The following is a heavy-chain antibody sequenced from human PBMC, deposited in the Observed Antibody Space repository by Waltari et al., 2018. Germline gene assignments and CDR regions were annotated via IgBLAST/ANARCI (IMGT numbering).Heavy chain of an antibody. CDR1: GGSFSGSS. V-gene: IGHV4-34*02. Sequence: QMQVQQWGAGLLKPSETLSLTCTVYGGSFSGSSWSWIRQSPGKGLEWIGEINPSGTTNVKASLQSRVTISVDTSKSHFSLKLTSVTAADTALYYCARENGSGWYWFDPWGQGIPVTVSS. CDR2: INPSGTT. CDR3: ARENGSGWYWFDP. D-gene: IGHD6-19*01. J-gene: IGHJ5*02.